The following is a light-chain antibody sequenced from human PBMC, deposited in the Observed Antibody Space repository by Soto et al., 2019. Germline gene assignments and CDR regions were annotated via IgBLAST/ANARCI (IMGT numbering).Light chain of an antibody. CDR2: DAS. Sequence: EIVMTQSPATLSVSPGGRATLSCRASQTVNNNYLAWCQQKPGQAPRLLIYDASSRATGIPDRFSGGGSGTDFTLTISRLEPEDFAVYYCQQFSSYPLTFGGGTKVDIK. J-gene: IGKJ4*01. CDR1: QTVNNNY. V-gene: IGKV3-20*01. CDR3: QQFSSYPLT.